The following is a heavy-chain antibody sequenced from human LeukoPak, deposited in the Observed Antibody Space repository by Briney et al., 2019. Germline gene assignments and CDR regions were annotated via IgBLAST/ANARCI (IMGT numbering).Heavy chain of an antibody. CDR3: ASPDDYGRLDY. D-gene: IGHD4-17*01. CDR1: GGTFSSYA. J-gene: IGHJ4*02. CDR2: IIPIFGTA. V-gene: IGHV1-69*06. Sequence: SVKVSCKASGGTFSSYAISWVRQAPGQGLESMGRIIPIFGTANYAQKFQGRVTITADKSTSTAYMELSSLRSEDTAVYYCASPDDYGRLDYWGQGTLVTVSS.